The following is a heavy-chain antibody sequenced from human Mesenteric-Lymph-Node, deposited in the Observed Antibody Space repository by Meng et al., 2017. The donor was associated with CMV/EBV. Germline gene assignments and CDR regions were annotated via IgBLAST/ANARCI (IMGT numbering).Heavy chain of an antibody. D-gene: IGHD2-2*01. Sequence: GESLKISCAASGFTFSSYAMHWVRQAPGKGLEWVAVISYDGSNKYYADSVKGRFTISRDNAKNSLYLQMNSLRAEDTAIYYCARGGRPHGLSSAFDYWGQGTLVTVSS. CDR2: ISYDGSNK. V-gene: IGHV3-30*04. CDR3: ARGGRPHGLSSAFDY. CDR1: GFTFSSYA. J-gene: IGHJ4*02.